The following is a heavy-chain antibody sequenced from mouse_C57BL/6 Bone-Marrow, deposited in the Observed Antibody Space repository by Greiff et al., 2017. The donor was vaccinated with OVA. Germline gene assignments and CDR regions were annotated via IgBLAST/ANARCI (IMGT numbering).Heavy chain of an antibody. D-gene: IGHD2-3*01. V-gene: IGHV1-53*01. J-gene: IGHJ3*01. CDR3: ARWGGYYSWFAY. CDR2: INPSNGGT. CDR1: GYTFTSYW. Sequence: VQLQQSGTELVKPGASVKLSCKASGYTFTSYWMHWVKQRPGQGLEWIGNINPSNGGTNYNEKFKSKATLTVDKSSSTAYMQLSSLTSEDSAVYYCARWGGYYSWFAYWGQGTLVTVSA.